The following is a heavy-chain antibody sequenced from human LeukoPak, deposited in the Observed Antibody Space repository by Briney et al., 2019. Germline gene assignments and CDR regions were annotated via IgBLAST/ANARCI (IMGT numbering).Heavy chain of an antibody. Sequence: GESLKISCKGSGYSFTSYWIGWVRQMPGKGLEWMGIIYPGDSDTRYSPSFQGQVTISADKSISTAYLQWSSLKASDTAMYYCARHRVTMIVEDAFDIWGQGTMVTVSS. CDR3: ARHRVTMIVEDAFDI. CDR2: IYPGDSDT. J-gene: IGHJ3*02. V-gene: IGHV5-51*01. D-gene: IGHD3-22*01. CDR1: GYSFTSYW.